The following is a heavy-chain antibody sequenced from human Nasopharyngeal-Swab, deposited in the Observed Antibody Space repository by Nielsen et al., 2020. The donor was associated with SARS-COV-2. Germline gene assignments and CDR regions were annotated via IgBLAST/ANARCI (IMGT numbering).Heavy chain of an antibody. Sequence: WVRQAPGQGLEWMGRINPNSGGTNYAQKFQGRVTMTRDTSISTAYMELSRLRSDDTAVYYCARAVVTTPGYSDYYYGMDVWGQGTTVTVSS. J-gene: IGHJ6*02. CDR2: INPNSGGT. CDR3: ARAVVTTPGYSDYYYGMDV. D-gene: IGHD3-22*01. V-gene: IGHV1-2*06.